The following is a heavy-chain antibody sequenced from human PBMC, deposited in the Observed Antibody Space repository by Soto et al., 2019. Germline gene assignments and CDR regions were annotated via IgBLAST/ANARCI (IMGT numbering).Heavy chain of an antibody. CDR3: ARSHQEEGCGY. V-gene: IGHV4-34*01. D-gene: IGHD2-2*01. CDR2: INHSGST. Sequence: QVQLQQWGAGLLKPSETLSLTCAVYGGSFSGYYWSWIRQPPGKGLEWIGEINHSGSTNYNPSLKSRVTISVDTSKNQFSLKLSSVTAADTAVYYCARSHQEEGCGYWGQGTLVTVSS. CDR1: GGSFSGYY. J-gene: IGHJ4*02.